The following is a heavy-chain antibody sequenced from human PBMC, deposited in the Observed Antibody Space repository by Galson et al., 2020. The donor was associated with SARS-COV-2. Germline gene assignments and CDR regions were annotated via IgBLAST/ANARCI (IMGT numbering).Heavy chain of an antibody. J-gene: IGHJ6*02. CDR1: GYSFTSYW. Sequence: GESLKLSCKGSGYSFTSYWIGWVRQMPGKGLEWMGIIYPGDSDTRYSPSFQGQVTISADKSISTAYLQWSSLKASDTAMYYCARRIAAADWPPCGMDVWGQGTTVTVSS. V-gene: IGHV5-51*01. D-gene: IGHD6-13*01. CDR3: ARRIAAADWPPCGMDV. CDR2: IYPGDSDT.